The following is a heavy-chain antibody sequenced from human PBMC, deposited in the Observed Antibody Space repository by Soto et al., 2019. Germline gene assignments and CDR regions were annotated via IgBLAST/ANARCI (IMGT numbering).Heavy chain of an antibody. V-gene: IGHV1-69*08. Sequence: QVQLVQSGAEVKKPGSSVKVSCKASGGTFGSYTINWVRQAPGQGLEWMGRIIPIVGIVNYAQKLQGRVTITADKSPSTAFMELSSLRSEDTAMYYCARDLGQSGRVLPAPNWFDPWRQGTLVTVSS. CDR2: IIPIVGIV. CDR1: GGTFGSYT. CDR3: ARDLGQSGRVLPAPNWFDP. D-gene: IGHD2-2*01. J-gene: IGHJ5*02.